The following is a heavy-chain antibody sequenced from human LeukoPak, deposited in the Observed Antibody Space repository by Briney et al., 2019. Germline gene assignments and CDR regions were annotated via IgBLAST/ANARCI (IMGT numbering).Heavy chain of an antibody. J-gene: IGHJ6*02. CDR1: GGTFSSYA. CDR3: ARRLRYFDSAYYYYGMTS. Sequence: SVKVSCKASGGTFSSYAISWVRQAPGQGLEWMGGIIPIFGTANYAQKFQGRVTITADESTSTAYMELSSLRSEDTAVYYCARRLRYFDSAYYYYGMTSGAKGPRSPSP. CDR2: IIPIFGTA. D-gene: IGHD3-9*01. V-gene: IGHV1-69*13.